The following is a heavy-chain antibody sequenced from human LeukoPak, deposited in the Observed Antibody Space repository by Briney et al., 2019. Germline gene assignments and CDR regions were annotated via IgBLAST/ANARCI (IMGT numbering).Heavy chain of an antibody. CDR2: ISSSSGYI. Sequence: KTGGSLRLSCAASGFTFTSYSINWVRQAPGKGLEWVSSISSSSGYIYYADSVKGRFTISRDNAKNSLYLQMNSLRAEDTAVYYCARSPARDSSGHTKYYFDYWGQGTLVTVSS. J-gene: IGHJ4*02. CDR1: GFTFTSYS. D-gene: IGHD3-22*01. V-gene: IGHV3-21*01. CDR3: ARSPARDSSGHTKYYFDY.